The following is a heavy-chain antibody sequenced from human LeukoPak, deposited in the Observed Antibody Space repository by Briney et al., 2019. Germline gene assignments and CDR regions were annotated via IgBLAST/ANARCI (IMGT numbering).Heavy chain of an antibody. CDR2: IGAYNGNT. Sequence: ASVKVSCKASGYTFTSYGISWVRQAPGQGLEWMGWIGAYNGNTNYAQKLQGRVTMTTATSTSTAYMELRSLRSDDTAVYYCARAVREYYYGSGSYLRYYYYYYMDVWGKGTTVTVSS. CDR1: GYTFTSYG. V-gene: IGHV1-18*01. J-gene: IGHJ6*03. CDR3: ARAVREYYYGSGSYLRYYYYYYMDV. D-gene: IGHD3-10*01.